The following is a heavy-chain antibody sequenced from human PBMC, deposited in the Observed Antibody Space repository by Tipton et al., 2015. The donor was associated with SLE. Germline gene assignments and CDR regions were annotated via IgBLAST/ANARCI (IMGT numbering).Heavy chain of an antibody. V-gene: IGHV4-38-2*01. Sequence: TLSLTCAVSGYSISSGYYWGWIRQPPGKGLEWIGSIYHSGSTYYNPSLKSRVTISVDTSRNQFSLKLSSVTAADTAGYYCARAGRLGIDIDCWGQGTLVTVSS. J-gene: IGHJ4*02. CDR3: ARAGRLGIDIDC. D-gene: IGHD7-27*01. CDR2: IYHSGST. CDR1: GYSISSGYY.